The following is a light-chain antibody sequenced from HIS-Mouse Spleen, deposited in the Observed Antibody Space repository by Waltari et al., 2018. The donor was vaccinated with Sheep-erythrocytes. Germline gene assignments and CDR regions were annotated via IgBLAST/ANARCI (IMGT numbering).Light chain of an antibody. V-gene: IGLV3-10*01. CDR2: EDS. CDR1: ALPKKY. J-gene: IGLJ3*02. Sequence: SYELTQPPSVSVSPGQTARITCSGDALPKKYAYWYQQKSGQAPVLVIYEDSKRPSGIPYRSSVSSSVTMAPLTISGAQVEDDADYYCYSTDSSGNHWVFGGGTKLTVL. CDR3: YSTDSSGNHWV.